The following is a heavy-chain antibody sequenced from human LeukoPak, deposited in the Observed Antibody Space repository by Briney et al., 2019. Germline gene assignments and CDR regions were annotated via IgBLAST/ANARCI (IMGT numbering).Heavy chain of an antibody. CDR1: GYTSTIPY. Sequence: ASVKVSCKASGYTSTIPYMHWVPPAPRQGHEWMGIINLSVGSTSYAQKSEGRITMTRETSTSTVYMELSSMRSEDTAVYYCARSVLHLGYFDWLLHYWYFDLWGRGTLVTVSS. D-gene: IGHD3-9*01. CDR3: ARSVLHLGYFDWLLHYWYFDL. V-gene: IGHV1-46*01. J-gene: IGHJ2*01. CDR2: INLSVGST.